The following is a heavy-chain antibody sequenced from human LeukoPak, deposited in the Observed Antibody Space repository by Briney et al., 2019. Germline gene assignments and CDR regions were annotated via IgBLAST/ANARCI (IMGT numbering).Heavy chain of an antibody. CDR3: ARMGRLGAEMATIRGYFDY. Sequence: PGGSLRLSCAASGFTFSSYWMSWVRQAPGKGLEWVANIKQDGSEKNYVDSVKGRFTISRDNAKNSLYLQMNSLRAEDTAVYYCARMGRLGAEMATIRGYFDYWGQGTLVTVSS. CDR2: IKQDGSEK. CDR1: GFTFSSYW. V-gene: IGHV3-7*01. D-gene: IGHD5-24*01. J-gene: IGHJ4*02.